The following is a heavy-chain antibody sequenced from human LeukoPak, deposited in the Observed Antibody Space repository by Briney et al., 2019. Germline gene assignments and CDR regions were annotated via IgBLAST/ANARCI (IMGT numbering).Heavy chain of an antibody. V-gene: IGHV1-3*01. J-gene: IGHJ4*02. D-gene: IGHD3-10*01. Sequence: ASVKGSCKASGYTFTSYAMHWVRQAPGQRLEWMGWIIDGNGNTKYSQKFQGRVTITRDTSASTAYMELISLRSEDTAVYYCARDAVLLWFGESSSYFDYWGQGTLVTVSS. CDR2: IIDGNGNT. CDR1: GYTFTSYA. CDR3: ARDAVLLWFGESSSYFDY.